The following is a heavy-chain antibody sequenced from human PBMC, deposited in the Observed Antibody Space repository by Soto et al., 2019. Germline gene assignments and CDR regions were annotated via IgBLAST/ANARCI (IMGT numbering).Heavy chain of an antibody. J-gene: IGHJ6*02. CDR1: GGSISSYY. CDR3: ASEGSGWCYGLDV. CDR2: IYYSGST. D-gene: IGHD6-19*01. V-gene: IGHV4-59*01. Sequence: PSETLSLTCTVSGGSISSYYWSWIRQPPGKGLEWIGYIYYSGSTNYNPSLKSRVSISVDTSKNQFSLKLSSVTAADTAVYYCASEGSGWCYGLDVWGRGTTVIVS.